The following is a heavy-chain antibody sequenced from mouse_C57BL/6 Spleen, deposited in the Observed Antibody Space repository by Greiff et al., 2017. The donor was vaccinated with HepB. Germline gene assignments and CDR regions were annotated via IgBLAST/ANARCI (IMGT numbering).Heavy chain of an antibody. V-gene: IGHV5-17*01. J-gene: IGHJ3*01. CDR1: GFTFSDYG. CDR3: AREGYYYGSSQAWFAY. Sequence: EVQLVESGGGLVKPGGSLKLSCAASGFTFSDYGMHWVRQAPEKGLEWVAYISSGSSTIYYADTVKGRFTISRDNAKNTLFLQMTSLRSEDTAMYYCAREGYYYGSSQAWFAYWGQGTLVTVSA. CDR2: ISSGSSTI. D-gene: IGHD1-1*01.